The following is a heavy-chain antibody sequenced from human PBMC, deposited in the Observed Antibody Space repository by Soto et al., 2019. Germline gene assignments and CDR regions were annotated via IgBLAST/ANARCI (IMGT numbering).Heavy chain of an antibody. D-gene: IGHD5-12*01. Sequence: SETLSLTCTVSGGSISSYYWCWIRQPAGKGLEWIGRIYTSGSTNYNPSLKSRVTMSVDTSKNQFSLKLSSVTAADTAVYYCVRDTGIGATERWFDPWGQGTLVTVSS. CDR3: VRDTGIGATERWFDP. CDR2: IYTSGST. CDR1: GGSISSYY. J-gene: IGHJ5*02. V-gene: IGHV4-4*07.